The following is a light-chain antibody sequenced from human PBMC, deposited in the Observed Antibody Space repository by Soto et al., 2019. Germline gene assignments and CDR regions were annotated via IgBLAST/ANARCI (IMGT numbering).Light chain of an antibody. CDR2: AAL. V-gene: IGKV1-12*01. CDR1: QDIGYW. Sequence: DIQMTQSPLSVSASVGDRVIITCRASQDIGYWLAWYQQIPGKAPKLLIYAALSLQSGVSSRFSGSGSGTNFTLTISSLQPEDFATYYCQQLKSYVTFGQGTRLEIK. CDR3: QQLKSYVT. J-gene: IGKJ5*01.